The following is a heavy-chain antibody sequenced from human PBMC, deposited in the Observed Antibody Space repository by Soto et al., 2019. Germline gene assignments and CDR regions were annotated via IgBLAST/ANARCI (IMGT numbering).Heavy chain of an antibody. V-gene: IGHV1-2*02. D-gene: IGHD5-18*01. J-gene: IGHJ4*02. Sequence: QVQLVQSGAEVKKPGASVKVSCKASGYTFTGYYMHWVRQAPGQGLEWMGWINPNSGGTNYAQKFQGRVTMARDTSSSTAYMELSRLRSDDTGVYYCARPDTAMAHGPIDYWGQGTVVTVSS. CDR3: ARPDTAMAHGPIDY. CDR1: GYTFTGYY. CDR2: INPNSGGT.